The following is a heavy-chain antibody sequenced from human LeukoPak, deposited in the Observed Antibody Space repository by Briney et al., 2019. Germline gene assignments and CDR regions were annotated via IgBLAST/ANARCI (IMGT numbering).Heavy chain of an antibody. D-gene: IGHD3-10*01. J-gene: IGHJ4*02. CDR1: GFTFSSYW. CDR2: INSDGSST. Sequence: GGSLRRSCAASGFTFSSYWMYWVRQAPGKGLVWVSRINSDGSSTNYADSVKGRFTISRDNAKNTLYLQMNSLRAEDTAVYYCARGGIRFIDYWGQGTLVTVSS. V-gene: IGHV3-74*01. CDR3: ARGGIRFIDY.